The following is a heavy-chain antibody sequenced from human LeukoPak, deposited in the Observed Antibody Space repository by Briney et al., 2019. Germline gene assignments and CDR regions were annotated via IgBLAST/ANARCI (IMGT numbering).Heavy chain of an antibody. V-gene: IGHV3-7*01. CDR2: IKKDGSEK. CDR3: AKRGSYYDSSGYYVDY. CDR1: GFTFSSYW. D-gene: IGHD3-22*01. Sequence: PGGSLRLSCAASGFTFSSYWMSWVRQAPGKGLEWVANIKKDGSEKYYVDSVKGRFTISRDNAKTSLYLQMNSLRAEDTAVYYCAKRGSYYDSSGYYVDYWGQGTLVTVSS. J-gene: IGHJ4*02.